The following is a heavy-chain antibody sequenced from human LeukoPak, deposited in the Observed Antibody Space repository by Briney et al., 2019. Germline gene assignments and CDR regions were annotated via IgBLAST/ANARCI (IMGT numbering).Heavy chain of an antibody. Sequence: GGSLRLSCAASGFTFRSYGMHWVRQAPGRGLEWVAVIWYDGSNKYYADSVKGRFTISRDNSKNTLYLQMNSLRAEDTAVYYCARGKGASYYFDYWGQGTLVTVSS. CDR3: ARGKGASYYFDY. D-gene: IGHD4/OR15-4a*01. V-gene: IGHV3-33*01. J-gene: IGHJ4*02. CDR1: GFTFRSYG. CDR2: IWYDGSNK.